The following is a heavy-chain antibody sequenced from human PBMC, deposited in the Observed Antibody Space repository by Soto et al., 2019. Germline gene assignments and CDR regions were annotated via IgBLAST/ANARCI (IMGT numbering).Heavy chain of an antibody. D-gene: IGHD6-13*01. CDR2: INHSGST. CDR3: ARGAIAAAGTAGYFQH. J-gene: IGHJ1*01. V-gene: IGHV4-34*01. Sequence: SETLSLTCAVYGGSFNGYYWSWSRQPPGKGLEWIGEINHSGSTNYNPSLKSRVTISVDTSKNQFSLKVSSVTAADTAVYYCARGAIAAAGTAGYFQHWGQGTPVTVS. CDR1: GGSFNGYY.